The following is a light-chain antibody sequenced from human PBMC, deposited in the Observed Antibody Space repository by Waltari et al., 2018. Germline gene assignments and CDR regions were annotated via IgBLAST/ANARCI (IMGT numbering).Light chain of an antibody. Sequence: QSALTQPPSASGSPGQSVTIPCPGTSSDVAAYDYVPWYQHHPGKAPKLLISEVSKRPSGVPDRFSGSRSGNTASLTVSGLQAEDEADYYCSSYAGSNNLVFGGGTKLTVL. J-gene: IGLJ2*01. CDR3: SSYAGSNNLV. CDR2: EVS. V-gene: IGLV2-8*01. CDR1: SSDVAAYDY.